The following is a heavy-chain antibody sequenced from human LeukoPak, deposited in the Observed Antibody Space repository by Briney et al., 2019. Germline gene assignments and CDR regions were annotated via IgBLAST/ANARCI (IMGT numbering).Heavy chain of an antibody. V-gene: IGHV4-4*07. CDR2: IFTSGRT. J-gene: IGHJ4*02. Sequence: PSETLSLTCSVSGVSVSNYYWNWIRQSAGKGLEWIGRIFTSGRTNYNPSLRSRASISVDESKNQLSLNLTSVTAADTAVYFCVRDDGNSGSWYYFDYWGQGILATVSS. CDR3: VRDDGNSGSWYYFDY. CDR1: GVSVSNYY. D-gene: IGHD1-26*01.